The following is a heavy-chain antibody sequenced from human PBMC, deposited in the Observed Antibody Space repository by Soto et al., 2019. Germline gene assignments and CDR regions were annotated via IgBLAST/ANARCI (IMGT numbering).Heavy chain of an antibody. D-gene: IGHD6-13*01. J-gene: IGHJ4*02. V-gene: IGHV3-23*01. CDR2: ISGGGSTT. CDR1: GFTFSSYA. Sequence: GGSLRLSCAASGFTFSSYAMRWVRQAPGKGLEWVSAISGGGSTTYYADSVKGRFTISRDNSKDTLYLQMNSLRAEDTAVYYCAKVATAAGTYYFDDWAQRTLVTVSS. CDR3: AKVATAAGTYYFDD.